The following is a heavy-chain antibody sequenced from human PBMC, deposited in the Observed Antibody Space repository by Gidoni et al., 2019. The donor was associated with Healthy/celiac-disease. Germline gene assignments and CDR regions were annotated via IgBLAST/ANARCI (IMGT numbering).Heavy chain of an antibody. CDR3: ARAISGGWFGEQPYFDY. CDR2: INPSGGST. Sequence: QVQLVQSGAEVKKPGASVMVSCKASGYTFTSYYMHWVRQAPGQGLEWMGIINPSGGSTSYAQKFQGRVTMTRDTSTSTVYMELSSLRSEDTAVYYCARAISGGWFGEQPYFDYWGQGTLVTVSS. D-gene: IGHD3-10*01. J-gene: IGHJ4*02. V-gene: IGHV1-46*01. CDR1: GYTFTSYY.